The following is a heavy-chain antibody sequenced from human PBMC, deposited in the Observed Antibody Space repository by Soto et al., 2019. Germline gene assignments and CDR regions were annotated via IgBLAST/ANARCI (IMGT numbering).Heavy chain of an antibody. D-gene: IGHD3-22*01. CDR3: TTSYYYDSRGYWEYYVYGMDV. Sequence: EVQLVESGGGLVQPGGSLKLSCAVSGFTFSDSIIHWVRQASGKGLEWVGRIRSKANSYATTYAASVKGGFTIARDDSKNTGYLQMNNRKNEDTAVYYCTTSYYYDSRGYWEYYVYGMDVWGQGTTVIVCS. J-gene: IGHJ6*02. CDR1: GFTFSDSI. V-gene: IGHV3-73*02. CDR2: IRSKANSYAT.